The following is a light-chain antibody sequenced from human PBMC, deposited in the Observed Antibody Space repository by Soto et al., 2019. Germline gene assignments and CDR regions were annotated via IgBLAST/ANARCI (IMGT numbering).Light chain of an antibody. CDR2: DAS. CDR1: QSVSSY. V-gene: IGKV3-11*01. Sequence: EIVLTQSPATLSLSPGERATLSCRASQSVSSYLGWYQQKPGQAPRLLIYDASNRATGIPARFSGSGSGTDFTLTISSLEPEDFAVYYCLQRRNWPLTFGGGTKVEIK. CDR3: LQRRNWPLT. J-gene: IGKJ4*01.